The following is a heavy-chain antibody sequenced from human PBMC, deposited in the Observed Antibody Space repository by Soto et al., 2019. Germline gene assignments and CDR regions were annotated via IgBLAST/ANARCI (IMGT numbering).Heavy chain of an antibody. D-gene: IGHD3-22*01. Sequence: GGSLSLSCVASGFTFSSFYMGWVRQAPGKGLEWVASIKQTGSEKYYADSVKGRFTISRDNSKNSLFLHMNSLRADDTAIYYCARAMIIVEYGMDIWGQGTAVTVSS. CDR1: GFTFSSFY. J-gene: IGHJ6*02. V-gene: IGHV3-7*04. CDR2: IKQTGSEK. CDR3: ARAMIIVEYGMDI.